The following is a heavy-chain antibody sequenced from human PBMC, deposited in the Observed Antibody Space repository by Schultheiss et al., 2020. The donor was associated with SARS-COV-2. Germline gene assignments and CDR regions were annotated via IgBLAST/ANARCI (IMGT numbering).Heavy chain of an antibody. D-gene: IGHD5-18*01. V-gene: IGHV4-59*01. CDR1: GGSISSYY. Sequence: SETLSLTCTVSGGSISSYYWSWIRQPPGKGLEWIGYIYYSGSTNYNPSLKSRVITSLDTSRNQFSLRLSSVTAADTAFYYCAGSGYRYGARWWGQGILVTVSS. CDR3: AGSGYRYGARW. J-gene: IGHJ4*02. CDR2: IYYSGST.